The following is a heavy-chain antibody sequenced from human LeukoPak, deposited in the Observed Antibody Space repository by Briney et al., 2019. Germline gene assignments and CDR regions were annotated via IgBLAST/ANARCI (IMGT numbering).Heavy chain of an antibody. D-gene: IGHD2-2*01. CDR3: ARLVRVPADVDFYWYMDV. V-gene: IGHV1-46*01. Sequence: GASVKVSCKTSGYTFTIYYMHWVRQAPGQGLEWMGIINPSGGSTGYAQKFQGRVTMTRDTSTSTVYMELSSLRSEDTAVYYCARLVRVPADVDFYWYMDVWGKGTTVTVSS. CDR1: GYTFTIYY. J-gene: IGHJ6*03. CDR2: INPSGGST.